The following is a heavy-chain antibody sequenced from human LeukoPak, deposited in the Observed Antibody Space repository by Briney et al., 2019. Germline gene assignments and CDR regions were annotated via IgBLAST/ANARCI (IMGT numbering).Heavy chain of an antibody. V-gene: IGHV3-49*03. CDR3: TRGPLPLYYYYMDV. CDR1: GFTFGDYA. CDR2: IRGKAYGGTT. J-gene: IGHJ6*03. Sequence: GGSLRLSCTAAGFTFGDYAMSWFRQAPGKGLEWVGFIRGKAYGGTTEYAASVKGRFTISRDDSKSIAYLQMNSLKTGDTAVYYCTRGPLPLYYYYMDVWGKGTTVTVSS.